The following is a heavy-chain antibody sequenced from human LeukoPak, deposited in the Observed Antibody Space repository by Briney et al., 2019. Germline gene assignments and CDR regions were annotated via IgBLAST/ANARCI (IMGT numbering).Heavy chain of an antibody. CDR3: ARVKGVQLLNYYYMDV. J-gene: IGHJ6*03. Sequence: SETLSLTCTVSGGSISSSSFYWGWIRQPPGEGLEWIGSIYYSGNTYYNPSLKGRVTISVDTSENNFSLRLSSVTAADTAVYYCARVKGVQLLNYYYMDVWGKGTTVTVSS. D-gene: IGHD2-2*01. CDR1: GGSISSSSFY. V-gene: IGHV4-39*02. CDR2: IYYSGNT.